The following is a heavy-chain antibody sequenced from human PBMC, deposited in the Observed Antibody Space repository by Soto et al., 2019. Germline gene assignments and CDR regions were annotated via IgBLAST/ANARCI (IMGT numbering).Heavy chain of an antibody. Sequence: SETLSLTCAVYGGSFSGYYWSWIRQPPGKGLEWIGEINHSGSTNYNPSLKSRVTISVDTSKNQFSLKLSSVTAADTAVYYCARVGRELRDHDYWGQGTLVTVSS. V-gene: IGHV4-34*01. D-gene: IGHD1-7*01. CDR2: INHSGST. J-gene: IGHJ4*02. CDR3: ARVGRELRDHDY. CDR1: GGSFSGYY.